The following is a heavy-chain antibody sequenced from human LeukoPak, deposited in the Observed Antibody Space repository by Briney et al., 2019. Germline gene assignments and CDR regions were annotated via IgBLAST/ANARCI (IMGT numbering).Heavy chain of an antibody. D-gene: IGHD4-23*01. Sequence: GGSLRLSCTASGFTFSSYAMSWVRQAPGKGLEWVANIKLDGSEKYYVDSVKGRFTISRDNAKNSVFLQMNSLRAEDTAVYYCARSHDYGGHCFFDYWGQGTLVTVSS. CDR1: GFTFSSYA. CDR2: IKLDGSEK. CDR3: ARSHDYGGHCFFDY. J-gene: IGHJ4*02. V-gene: IGHV3-7*01.